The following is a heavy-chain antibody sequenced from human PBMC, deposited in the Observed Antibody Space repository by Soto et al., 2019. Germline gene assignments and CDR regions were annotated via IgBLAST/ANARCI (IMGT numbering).Heavy chain of an antibody. Sequence: ASVKVSCKASGYTFTSYGISWVRQAPGQGLEWMGWISAYNGNTNYAQKLQGRVTMTTDTSTSTAYMELRSLRSDDTAVYYWARETRVYDSSGYYYSEYFQHWGQGTLVTVSS. V-gene: IGHV1-18*01. CDR1: GYTFTSYG. J-gene: IGHJ1*01. D-gene: IGHD3-22*01. CDR2: ISAYNGNT. CDR3: ARETRVYDSSGYYYSEYFQH.